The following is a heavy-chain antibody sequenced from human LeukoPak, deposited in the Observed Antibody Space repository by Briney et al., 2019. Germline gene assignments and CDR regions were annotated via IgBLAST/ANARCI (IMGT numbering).Heavy chain of an antibody. V-gene: IGHV3-23*01. J-gene: IGHJ4*02. CDR2: ISGSGGST. CDR3: AKDGGRYSYGQALGDY. Sequence: TGGSLRLSCAASGFTFSSYAMSWVRQAPGKGLEWVSAISGSGGSTYYADSVKGRFTISRDNSKNTLYLQMNSLRAEDTAVYYCAKDGGRYSYGQALGDYWGQGTLVTVSS. CDR1: GFTFSSYA. D-gene: IGHD5-18*01.